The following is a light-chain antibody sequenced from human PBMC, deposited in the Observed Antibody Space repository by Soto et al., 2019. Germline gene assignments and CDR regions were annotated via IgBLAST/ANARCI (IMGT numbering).Light chain of an antibody. CDR3: QVWDSSSDPRGV. J-gene: IGLJ1*01. CDR2: YDS. V-gene: IGLV3-21*04. Sequence: SYELTQPPSVSVAPGKTARITCGGNNIGSKSVHWYQQKPGQAPVLVIYYDSDRPSGIPERFSGSNSGNTATLTISRVEAGDEADYYCQVWDSSSDPRGVFGTGTKRTVL. CDR1: NIGSKS.